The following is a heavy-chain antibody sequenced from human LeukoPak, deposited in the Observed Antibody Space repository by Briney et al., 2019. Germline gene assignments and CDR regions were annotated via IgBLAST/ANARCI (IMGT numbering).Heavy chain of an antibody. CDR1: GFTVSSNS. D-gene: IGHD3-3*01. CDR2: IYSDNT. CDR3: ARGGITIFGGIIYQDY. Sequence: GGSLRLSCTVSGFTVSSNSMSWVRQAPGKGLEWVSFIYSDNTHYSDSVKGRFTISRDNSKNTLYLQMNSLRAEDTAFYYCARGGITIFGGIIYQDYWGQGTLVTVSS. V-gene: IGHV3-53*01. J-gene: IGHJ4*02.